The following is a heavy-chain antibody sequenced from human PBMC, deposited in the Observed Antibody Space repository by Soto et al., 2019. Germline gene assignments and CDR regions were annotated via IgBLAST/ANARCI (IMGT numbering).Heavy chain of an antibody. D-gene: IGHD3-10*01. CDR1: GYTITSYG. Sequence: PSVKVSCKDSGYTITSYGISWVRQAPGQGLEWMGWISAYNGNTNYAQKLQGRVTMTTDTSTSTAYMELRSLRSDDTAVYYCARDSSTGSGSYYNVPYYYYYMDVWGKGTTVTVSS. V-gene: IGHV1-18*01. CDR2: ISAYNGNT. J-gene: IGHJ6*03. CDR3: ARDSSTGSGSYYNVPYYYYYMDV.